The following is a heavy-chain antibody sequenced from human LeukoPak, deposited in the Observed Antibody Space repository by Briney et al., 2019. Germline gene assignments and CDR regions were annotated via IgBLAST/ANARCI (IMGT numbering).Heavy chain of an antibody. J-gene: IGHJ4*02. CDR1: GFTFSTYA. CDR2: VSGTGGRT. V-gene: IGHV3-23*01. D-gene: IGHD3-9*01. Sequence: GGSLRLSCAASGFTFSTYAMSWVRQAPGKGLEWVSVVSGTGGRTYYADSVKGRFTISRDNSKNTLYLQMNSLRAEDTAVYYCAREGFLRYFGDWGQGTLVTVSS. CDR3: AREGFLRYFGD.